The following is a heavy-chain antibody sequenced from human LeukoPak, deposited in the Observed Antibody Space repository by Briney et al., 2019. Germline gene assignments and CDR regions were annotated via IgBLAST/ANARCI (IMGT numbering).Heavy chain of an antibody. Sequence: GASVKVSCKASGYTFTGYYMHWVRQAPGQGLEWMGWISAYNGNTNYAQKLQGRVTMTTDTSTSTAYMELRSLRSDDTAVYYCARDIVATIEDAFDIWGQGTMVTVSS. J-gene: IGHJ3*02. D-gene: IGHD5-12*01. CDR3: ARDIVATIEDAFDI. CDR2: ISAYNGNT. CDR1: GYTFTGYY. V-gene: IGHV1-18*04.